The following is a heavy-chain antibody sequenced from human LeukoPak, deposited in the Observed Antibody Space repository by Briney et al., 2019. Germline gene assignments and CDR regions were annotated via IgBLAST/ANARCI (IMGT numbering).Heavy chain of an antibody. D-gene: IGHD3-22*01. Sequence: GGSLRLSCAASGFTFSSYAMNWVRQVPGKGLERVSAISGSGGSTYYADSVKGRFTISRDNSKNTLYLQMNSLRAEDTAVYFCAKRYYQDSSGYLGSIDYWGQGTLVTVSS. V-gene: IGHV3-23*01. CDR1: GFTFSSYA. CDR3: AKRYYQDSSGYLGSIDY. J-gene: IGHJ4*02. CDR2: ISGSGGST.